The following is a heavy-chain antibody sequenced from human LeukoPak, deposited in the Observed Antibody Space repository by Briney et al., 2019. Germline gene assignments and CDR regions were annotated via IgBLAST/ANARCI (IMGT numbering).Heavy chain of an antibody. CDR3: AKEAGYCSTTTCYVDY. Sequence: GGSLRLSCAASGFTFSSYAMSWVLQAPGKGLEWVSGISGSGGSTYYADSVKGRFTISRDNSKNTLYLQMNSLRAEDTAVYYCAKEAGYCSTTTCYVDYWGQGILVTVSS. J-gene: IGHJ4*02. CDR1: GFTFSSYA. CDR2: ISGSGGST. V-gene: IGHV3-23*01. D-gene: IGHD2-2*03.